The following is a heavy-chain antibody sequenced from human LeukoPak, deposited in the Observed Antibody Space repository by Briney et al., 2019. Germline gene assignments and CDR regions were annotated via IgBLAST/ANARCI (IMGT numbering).Heavy chain of an antibody. CDR1: GFTVTSNC. J-gene: IGHJ4*02. Sequence: GGSLRLTCAASGFTVTSNCMSWVRQAPGKGLEWVSLIYSDSSTYYADSVKGRFTISRDNSKNTLYLQMNSLRAEDTAVYYCARDYCSGGSCYFFDYWGQGTLVTVSS. V-gene: IGHV3-53*01. CDR2: IYSDSST. D-gene: IGHD2-15*01. CDR3: ARDYCSGGSCYFFDY.